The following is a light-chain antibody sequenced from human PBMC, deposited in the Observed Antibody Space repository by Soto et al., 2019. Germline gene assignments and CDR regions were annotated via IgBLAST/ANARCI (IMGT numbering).Light chain of an antibody. CDR2: GAS. CDR3: QQYNDWPLT. J-gene: IGKJ4*01. Sequence: EIVMTQFPATLSVSPGERASLSCRASQSVSTNLAWYQQKPAQAPRLLIYGASTRATGIPARFSGGGSGTEFTLTISSLQSADFAVYYCQQYNDWPLTFGGGTKVEIK. V-gene: IGKV3-15*01. CDR1: QSVSTN.